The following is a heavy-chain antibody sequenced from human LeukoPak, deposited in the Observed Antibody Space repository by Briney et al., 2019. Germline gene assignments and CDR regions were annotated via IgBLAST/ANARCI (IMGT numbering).Heavy chain of an antibody. V-gene: IGHV4-38-2*01. Sequence: SETLSLTCAVSGYSISSGYYWGWIRPPPGKGLEWIGSIYHSGSTYYNPSLKSRVTISVDTSKNQFSLKLSSVTAADTAVYYCARHLYDILTGYYPWWFDPWGQGTLVTVSS. CDR1: GYSISSGYY. D-gene: IGHD3-9*01. CDR3: ARHLYDILTGYYPWWFDP. J-gene: IGHJ5*02. CDR2: IYHSGST.